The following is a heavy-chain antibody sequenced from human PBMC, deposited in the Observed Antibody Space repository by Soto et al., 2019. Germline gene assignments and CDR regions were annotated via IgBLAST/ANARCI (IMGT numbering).Heavy chain of an antibody. V-gene: IGHV4-34*01. CDR1: GGSFSGYY. J-gene: IGHJ5*02. CDR2: INHSGST. D-gene: IGHD6-13*01. Sequence: SETLSLTCAVYGGSFSGYYWSWIRQPPGKGLEWIGEINHSGSTNYNPSLKSRVTISVDTSKNQFSLKLSSVTAADTAVYYCARASGYSSSWYASPQQPPRRALNWFDPWGQGTLVTVSS. CDR3: ARASGYSSSWYASPQQPPRRALNWFDP.